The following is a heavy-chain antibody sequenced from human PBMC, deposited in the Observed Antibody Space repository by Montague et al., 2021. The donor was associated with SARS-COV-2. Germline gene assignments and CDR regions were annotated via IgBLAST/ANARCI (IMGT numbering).Heavy chain of an antibody. Sequence: SLRLSCAASGFTFNNYGFHWVRQAPGKGLQWVALISYDGSIRHYADSVKGRFTISRDQSKNTLYLQMDSLRPEDTAVYLCARSGGILHFRASLDQLSDWGQGVLVTVSS. CDR2: ISYDGSIR. CDR3: ARSGGILHFRASLDQLSD. CDR1: GFTFNNYG. V-gene: IGHV3-30*04. D-gene: IGHD3/OR15-3a*01. J-gene: IGHJ4*02.